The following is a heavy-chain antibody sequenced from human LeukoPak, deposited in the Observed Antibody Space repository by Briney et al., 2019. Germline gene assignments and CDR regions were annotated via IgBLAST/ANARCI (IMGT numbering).Heavy chain of an antibody. CDR1: GFTFSSYG. CDR2: ISYDGSNK. CDR3: ARVGDIDAAFDY. J-gene: IGHJ4*02. D-gene: IGHD5-12*01. V-gene: IGHV3-30*03. Sequence: GGSLRLSCAASGFTFSSYGMHWVRQAPGKGLEWVAVISYDGSNKYYADSVKGRFTISRDNSKDTLYLQMNSLRAEDTAVYYCARVGDIDAAFDYWGQGTLVTVSS.